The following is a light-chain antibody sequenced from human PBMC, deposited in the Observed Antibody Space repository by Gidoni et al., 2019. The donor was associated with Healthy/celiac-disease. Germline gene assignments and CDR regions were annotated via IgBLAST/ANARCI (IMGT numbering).Light chain of an antibody. CDR3: QQRSNWPT. CDR1: HSVSSY. V-gene: IGKV3-11*01. J-gene: IGKJ1*01. CDR2: DAS. Sequence: IVLTQSPATLALSPGERATRACSASHSVSSYLAWYPQKPGQAPRLLIYDASNRATGIPARFSGSGSGTDFTLTIISLEPEAFAVYYCQQRSNWPTFGQGTKVEIK.